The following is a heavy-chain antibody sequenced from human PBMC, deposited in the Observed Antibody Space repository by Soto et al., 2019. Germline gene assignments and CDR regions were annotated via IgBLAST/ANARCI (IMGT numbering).Heavy chain of an antibody. CDR3: ARDRLEYSSSFYAFDI. J-gene: IGHJ3*02. D-gene: IGHD6-6*01. CDR2: ISYDGSNK. Sequence: GGSLRLSCAASGFTFSSYAMHWVRQAPGKGLEWVAVISYDGSNKYYADSVKGRFTISRDNSKNTLYLQMNSLRAEDTAVYYCARDRLEYSSSFYAFDIWGQGTMVTVSS. CDR1: GFTFSSYA. V-gene: IGHV3-30-3*01.